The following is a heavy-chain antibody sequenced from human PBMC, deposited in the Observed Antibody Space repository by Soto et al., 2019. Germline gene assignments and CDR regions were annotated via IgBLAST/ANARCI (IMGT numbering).Heavy chain of an antibody. CDR2: IYDSVNT. CDR1: GDSLSSGGHY. J-gene: IGHJ4*02. V-gene: IGHV4-31*03. CDR3: ARVDHRGYFAISTDY. Sequence: QVQLQESGPGLVKPSQTLSLTCTVSGDSLSSGGHYWSWIRQHPGKGLEWIGHIYDSVNTYYSPSLRSRVTISADMSKNQFSLNLRSVTAADTAVYYCARVDHRGYFAISTDYWGQGTLVTVSS. D-gene: IGHD1-1*01.